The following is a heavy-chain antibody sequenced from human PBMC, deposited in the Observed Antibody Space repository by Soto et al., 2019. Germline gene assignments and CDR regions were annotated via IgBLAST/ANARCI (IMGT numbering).Heavy chain of an antibody. CDR3: ERGYSHYDY. CDR1: GGSVSRDSNF. D-gene: IGHD4-4*01. CDR2: IYYSGPS. Sequence: SETLSLTCTVSGGSVSRDSNFWSWIRQPPGKGLEWIGYIYYSGPSRYNPSLESRVTISIDSSKNQVSLTLTSVTAADTAVYYCERGYSHYDYWGRGTLVTVSS. J-gene: IGHJ4*02. V-gene: IGHV4-61*01.